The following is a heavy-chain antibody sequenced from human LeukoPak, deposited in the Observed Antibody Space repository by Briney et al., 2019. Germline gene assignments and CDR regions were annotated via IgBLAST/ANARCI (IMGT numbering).Heavy chain of an antibody. D-gene: IGHD2-15*01. J-gene: IGHJ4*02. CDR2: ISSSSSYI. Sequence: GGSLRLSCAASGFSFSSYSMNWVRPAPGRGLEWVSSISSSSSYIYYPDPVKSRFTISRDNAKKSLYLQMNSLRPDAPAVYYWAREARSGHPDYCGEGALVTVSS. V-gene: IGHV3-21*01. CDR3: AREARSGHPDY. CDR1: GFSFSSYS.